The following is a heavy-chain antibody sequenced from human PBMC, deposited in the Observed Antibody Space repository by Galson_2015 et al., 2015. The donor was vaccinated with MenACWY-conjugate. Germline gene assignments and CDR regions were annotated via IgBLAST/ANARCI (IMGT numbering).Heavy chain of an antibody. V-gene: IGHV1-46*01. J-gene: IGHJ3*02. Sequence: SVKVSCKASGYIFTLYYIHWVRQAPGQGLEWMGTISPSAGITHYAQKFQGRVSMNRDTSTSTDYMELSSLKSDDTAVYYCAKVMLVGGSDGFDIWGQGTMVTVSS. CDR3: AKVMLVGGSDGFDI. CDR2: ISPSAGIT. CDR1: GYIFTLYY. D-gene: IGHD2-15*01.